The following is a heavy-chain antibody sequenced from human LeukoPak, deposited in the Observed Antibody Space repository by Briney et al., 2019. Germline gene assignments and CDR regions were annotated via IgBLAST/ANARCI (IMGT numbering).Heavy chain of an antibody. V-gene: IGHV4-34*01. D-gene: IGHD3-3*01. CDR1: GGSFSGYY. J-gene: IGHJ4*02. CDR2: INHSGST. CDR3: ARAPYYDFWSGYYTGIDY. Sequence: PSETLSLTCAVYGGSFSGYYWSWIRQPPGKGLEWIGEINHSGSTNYNPSLKSRVTISVDTSKNQFSLKLSSVTAADTAVYYCARAPYYDFWSGYYTGIDYWGQGTLVTVSS.